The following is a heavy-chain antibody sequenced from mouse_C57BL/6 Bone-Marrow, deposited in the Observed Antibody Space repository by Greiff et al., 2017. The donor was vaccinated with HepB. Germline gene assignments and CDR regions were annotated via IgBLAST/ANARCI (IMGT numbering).Heavy chain of an antibody. J-gene: IGHJ3*01. V-gene: IGHV1-42*01. Sequence: EVQLQESGPELVKPGASVKISCKASGYSFTGYYMNWVKQSPEKSLEWIGEINPSTGGTTYNQKFKAKATLTVDKSSSTAYMQLKSLTSEDSAVYYCARGLLGFLAYWGQGTLVTVSA. D-gene: IGHD2-3*01. CDR3: ARGLLGFLAY. CDR2: INPSTGGT. CDR1: GYSFTGYY.